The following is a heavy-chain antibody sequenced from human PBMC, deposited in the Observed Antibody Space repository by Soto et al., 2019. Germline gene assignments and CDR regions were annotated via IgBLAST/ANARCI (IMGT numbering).Heavy chain of an antibody. Sequence: QVQLVQSGAEMKKPGASVKVSCKASGYTFTGYYMHWVRQAPGQGLEWMGWINPNSGGTNYAQKFQGRVTMTRDTSISTADMELSRLRSDDTAVYYCARDKIYDILTGYRRATWFDPWGQGTLVTVSS. J-gene: IGHJ5*02. D-gene: IGHD3-9*01. CDR1: GYTFTGYY. CDR3: ARDKIYDILTGYRRATWFDP. CDR2: INPNSGGT. V-gene: IGHV1-2*02.